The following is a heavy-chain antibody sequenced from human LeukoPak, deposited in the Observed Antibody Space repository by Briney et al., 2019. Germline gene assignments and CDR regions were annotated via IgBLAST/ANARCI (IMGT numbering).Heavy chain of an antibody. V-gene: IGHV3-23*01. Sequence: GGSLRLSCAASGITFSNYAMSWVRQAPGEGLEWVSASSGSGGRTYYADSVKGRFTISRDNSKNTLYLQMNSLRVEDTAVYHCANRGDDILTGFEYGGQGTLVTVSS. D-gene: IGHD3-9*01. J-gene: IGHJ4*02. CDR1: GITFSNYA. CDR3: ANRGDDILTGFEY. CDR2: SSGSGGRT.